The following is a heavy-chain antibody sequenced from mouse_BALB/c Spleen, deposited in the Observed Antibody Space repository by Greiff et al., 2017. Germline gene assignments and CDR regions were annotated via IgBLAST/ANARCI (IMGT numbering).Heavy chain of an antibody. J-gene: IGHJ3*01. CDR3: ARSGYDYDEGAWFAY. CDR2: INPYNDGT. CDR1: GYTFTSYV. V-gene: IGHV1-14*01. D-gene: IGHD2-4*01. Sequence: VQLKESGPELVKPGASVKMSCKASGYTFTSYVMHWVKQKPGQGLEWIGYINPYNDGTKYNEKFKGKATLTSDKSSSTAYMELSSLTSEDSAVYYCARSGYDYDEGAWFAYWGQGTLVTVSA.